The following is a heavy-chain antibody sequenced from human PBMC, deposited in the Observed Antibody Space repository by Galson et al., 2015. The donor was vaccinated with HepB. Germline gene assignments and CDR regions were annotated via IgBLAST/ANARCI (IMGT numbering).Heavy chain of an antibody. CDR2: ISSSSSTI. D-gene: IGHD4-23*01. J-gene: IGHJ4*02. V-gene: IGHV3-48*02. Sequence: SLRLSCAASGFTFSSYSMNWVRQAPGKGLEWVSYISSSSSTIYYADSVKGRFTISRDNAKNSLYLQMNSPRDEDTAVYYCARIRWGGNSALVFDYWGQGTLVTVSS. CDR1: GFTFSSYS. CDR3: ARIRWGGNSALVFDY.